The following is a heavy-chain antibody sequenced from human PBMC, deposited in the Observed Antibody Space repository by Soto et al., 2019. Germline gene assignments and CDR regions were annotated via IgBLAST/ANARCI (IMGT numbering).Heavy chain of an antibody. CDR2: ISGSGGTT. D-gene: IGHD3-9*01. CDR3: AIDIFFTSEFWDY. Sequence: EVQLLESGGGLVQPGGSLRLSCAASGSTFRTHAMSWVRQAPGKGREWVSVISGSGGTTYYAASVKGRFTISRDNSKTTLYLPMYSLRPEDTAVYYSAIDIFFTSEFWDYWGQGTLVTVSS. J-gene: IGHJ4*02. CDR1: GSTFRTHA. V-gene: IGHV3-23*01.